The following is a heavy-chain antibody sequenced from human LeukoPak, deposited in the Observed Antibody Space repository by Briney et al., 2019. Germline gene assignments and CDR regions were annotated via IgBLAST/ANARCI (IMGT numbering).Heavy chain of an antibody. D-gene: IGHD3-10*01. Sequence: GGSLRLSCAAPGFTFSTYVMSWFRQAPGKGLQWVSAISGSADNTYYADSVKGRFTISRDNSKNTLYLQMNSLRADDTAIYYCAKVYYYASRSYTYWGQGTLVTVSS. CDR3: AKVYYYASRSYTY. J-gene: IGHJ4*02. V-gene: IGHV3-23*01. CDR2: ISGSADNT. CDR1: GFTFSTYV.